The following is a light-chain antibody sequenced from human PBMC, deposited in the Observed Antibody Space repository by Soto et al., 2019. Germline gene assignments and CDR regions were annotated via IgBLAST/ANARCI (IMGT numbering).Light chain of an antibody. CDR3: QSFGGSLSGGV. CDR1: SSDIGAGYD. J-gene: IGLJ3*02. Sequence: QSVLTQPPSVSGAPGQRVTISCTGSSSDIGAGYDVHWYQQLPGTVPKLLIYDNNNRPSGVPDRFSGSKSGTSASLAITGLQAEDEADYYCQSFGGSLSGGVFGGGTKLTVL. CDR2: DNN. V-gene: IGLV1-40*01.